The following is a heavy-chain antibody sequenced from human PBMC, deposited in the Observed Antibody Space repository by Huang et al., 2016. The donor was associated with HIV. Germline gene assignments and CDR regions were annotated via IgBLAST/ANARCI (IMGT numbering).Heavy chain of an antibody. CDR3: ARKFGRDFDY. Sequence: QVKLVQSGAEVKKPGASVKVSCKTSGYTFSGYAITLVRQAPGQGLEWMGWVSPYNGDTNYVQNLQGRVTMTTDMATTTAYMELRSLTSDDTAIYYCARKFGRDFDYWGQGTLVTVSS. CDR2: VSPYNGDT. V-gene: IGHV1-18*01. D-gene: IGHD3-16*01. J-gene: IGHJ4*02. CDR1: GYTFSGYA.